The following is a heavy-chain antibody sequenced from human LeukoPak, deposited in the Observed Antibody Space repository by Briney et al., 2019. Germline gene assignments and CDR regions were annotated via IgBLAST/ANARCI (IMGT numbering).Heavy chain of an antibody. CDR3: ARLYSSSWQFDY. D-gene: IGHD6-13*01. CDR2: IYHSGST. V-gene: IGHV4-30-2*01. CDR1: GVSISSGGYS. Sequence: SETLSLTCAVSGVSISSGGYSWSWIRQPPGKGLEWIGYIYHSGSTYYNPSLKSRVTISVDRSKNQFSLKLSSVTAADTAVYYCARLYSSSWQFDYWGQGTLVTVSS. J-gene: IGHJ4*02.